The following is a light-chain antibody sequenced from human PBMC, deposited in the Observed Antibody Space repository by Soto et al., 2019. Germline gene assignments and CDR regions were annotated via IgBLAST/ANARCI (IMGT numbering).Light chain of an antibody. V-gene: IGKV3-15*01. CDR3: QQYHHWPPIT. J-gene: IGKJ5*01. CDR1: QSVSNN. Sequence: EIVMTQSPATLSVSPGERATLSCRASQSVSNNYLAWYQQKPGHAPRLLLYGASTRATDIPARFSGSGSGTEFTLTISSLQSEDFAVYYCQQYHHWPPITFGQGTRLEIK. CDR2: GAS.